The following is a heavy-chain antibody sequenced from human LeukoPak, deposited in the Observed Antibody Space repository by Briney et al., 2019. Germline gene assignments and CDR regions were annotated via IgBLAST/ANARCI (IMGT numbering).Heavy chain of an antibody. J-gene: IGHJ4*02. Sequence: PGGSLRLSCAASRFIFSNYGMHWVRQAPGKGLEWVAFIRYDASNKYYADFVKGRFTISRDNSKNMLYLQMNSLRAEDTAVYYCAKDTTSFRYFDYRGQGTLVTVSS. CDR3: AKDTTSFRYFDY. CDR1: RFIFSNYG. V-gene: IGHV3-30*02. CDR2: IRYDASNK. D-gene: IGHD1-14*01.